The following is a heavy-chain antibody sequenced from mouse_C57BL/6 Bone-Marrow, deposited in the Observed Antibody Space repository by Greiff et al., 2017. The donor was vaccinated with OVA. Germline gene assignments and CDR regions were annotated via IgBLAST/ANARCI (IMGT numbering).Heavy chain of an antibody. V-gene: IGHV1-81*01. CDR3: ARQLRPTRYYAMDY. J-gene: IGHJ4*01. D-gene: IGHD3-2*02. CDR2: IYPRSGNT. Sequence: VQGVESGAELARPGASVKLSCKASGYTFTSYGISWVKQRTGQGLEWIGEIYPRSGNTYYNEKFKGKATLTADKSPSTAYMELRSLTSEDSAVYFCARQLRPTRYYAMDYWGQGTSVTVSS. CDR1: GYTFTSYG.